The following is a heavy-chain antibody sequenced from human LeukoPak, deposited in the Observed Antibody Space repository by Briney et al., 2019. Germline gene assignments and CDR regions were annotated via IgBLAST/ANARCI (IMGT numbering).Heavy chain of an antibody. CDR1: GYTFTGYY. D-gene: IGHD6-13*01. Sequence: ASVKVSCKASGYTFTGYYMHWVRQAPGQGLEWMGWINPNSGGTNYAQKFQGRVTMTRDTSISTAYMELCRLRSDDTAVYYCARDSSSWSSLPPDYWGQGTLVTVSS. CDR2: INPNSGGT. CDR3: ARDSSSWSSLPPDY. V-gene: IGHV1-2*02. J-gene: IGHJ4*02.